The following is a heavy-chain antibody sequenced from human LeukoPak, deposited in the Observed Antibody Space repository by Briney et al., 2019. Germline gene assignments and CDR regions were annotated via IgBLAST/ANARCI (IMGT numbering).Heavy chain of an antibody. D-gene: IGHD3-22*01. Sequence: SETLSLTCTASSLTNGYHWGWIRQSPGKGLEWIGSVYRSGTTYYSPSLTTRGDISTDPSKKEFSLKLSSVTAADTAVYYCARDKSLFYVDSSGYFQARDFDYWGQGILVTVSS. V-gene: IGHV4-38-2*02. CDR3: ARDKSLFYVDSSGYFQARDFDY. CDR2: VYRSGTT. J-gene: IGHJ4*02. CDR1: SLTNGYH.